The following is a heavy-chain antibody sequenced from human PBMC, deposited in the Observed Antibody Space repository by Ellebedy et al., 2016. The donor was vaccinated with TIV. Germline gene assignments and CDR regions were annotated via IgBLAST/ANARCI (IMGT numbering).Heavy chain of an antibody. J-gene: IGHJ4*02. D-gene: IGHD2-8*01. CDR1: GYSFTAEW. CDR2: IDPSGSYI. V-gene: IGHV5-10-1*01. CDR3: ARLGGYCTDGLCYAY. Sequence: GESLKISCQDSGYSFTAEWISWVRQMPGKGLEWMGRIDPSGSYIQYSPSFHGHVTISIDKSINTAYLQWSSLQASDSAIYYCARLGGYCTDGLCYAYWGQGTLVTVSS.